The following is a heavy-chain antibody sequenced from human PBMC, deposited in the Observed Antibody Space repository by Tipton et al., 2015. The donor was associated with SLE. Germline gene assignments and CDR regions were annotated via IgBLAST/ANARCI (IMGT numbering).Heavy chain of an antibody. CDR1: GFTFDDYA. D-gene: IGHD7-27*01. J-gene: IGHJ3*02. CDR2: ISWNSGSI. CDR3: AKVRGRTGNDAFDI. Sequence: SLRLSCAASGFTFDDYAMHWVRQAPGKGLEWVSGISWNSGSIGYADSVKGRFTISRDNAKNSLYLQMNSLRAEDMALYYCAKVRGRTGNDAFDIWGQGTMVTVSS. V-gene: IGHV3-9*03.